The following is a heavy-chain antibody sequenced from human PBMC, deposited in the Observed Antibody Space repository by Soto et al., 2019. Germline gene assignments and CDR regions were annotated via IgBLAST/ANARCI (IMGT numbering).Heavy chain of an antibody. CDR2: ISYDGRDE. CDR1: GFTFSHYG. V-gene: IGHV3-30*18. J-gene: IGHJ4*01. CDR3: AKQESESYFEH. Sequence: GGSLRLSCAVSGFTFSHYGMHWVRQAPGAGLQWVAVISYDGRDEHYIDSVKGRFIVSRDNSKNTVYLQMNSLRPEDTGVYYCAKQESESYFEHWGHGTLVTVSS.